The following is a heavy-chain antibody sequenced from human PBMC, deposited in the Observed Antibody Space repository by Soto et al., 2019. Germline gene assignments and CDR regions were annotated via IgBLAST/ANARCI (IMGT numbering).Heavy chain of an antibody. Sequence: QVQLVESGGGVVQPGRSLRLSCAASGFTFSSYGMHWVRQAPGKGLEWVAVIWYDGSNKYYADSVKGRFTISRDNSKNTLYLQMNSLRAEDTAVYYWARDQNWNYSDYFDYWGQGTLVTVSS. V-gene: IGHV3-33*01. D-gene: IGHD1-7*01. CDR2: IWYDGSNK. CDR1: GFTFSSYG. CDR3: ARDQNWNYSDYFDY. J-gene: IGHJ4*02.